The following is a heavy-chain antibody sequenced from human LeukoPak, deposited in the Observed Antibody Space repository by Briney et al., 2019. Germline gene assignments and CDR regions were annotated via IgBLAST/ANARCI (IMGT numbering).Heavy chain of an antibody. CDR2: IYHSGST. D-gene: IGHD3-10*01. CDR3: ARAYYYGSGSYAFDI. Sequence: SGTLSLTCAVSGASISSNNWWWSWVRQPPGKGLEWIGEIYHSGSTNYNPSLKSRVTMSVDTSKNQFSLKPSSVTAADTAVYYCARAYYYGSGSYAFDIWGQGTMVTVSS. V-gene: IGHV4-4*02. J-gene: IGHJ3*02. CDR1: GASISSNNW.